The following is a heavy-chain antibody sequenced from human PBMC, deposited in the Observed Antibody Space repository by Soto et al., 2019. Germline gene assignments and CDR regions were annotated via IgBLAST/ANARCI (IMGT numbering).Heavy chain of an antibody. Sequence: PSETLSLTCTVSGGSISSYYWSWIRQPPGKGLEWIGYIYYSGITNYNPSLKSRVTISVDTSKNQFSLKLSSVTAADTAVYYCARPYYCDYGTGFDIFGRLTMVAL. CDR3: ARPYYCDYGTGFDI. V-gene: IGHV4-59*01. CDR1: GGSISSYY. J-gene: IGHJ3*02. D-gene: IGHD4-17*01. CDR2: IYYSGIT.